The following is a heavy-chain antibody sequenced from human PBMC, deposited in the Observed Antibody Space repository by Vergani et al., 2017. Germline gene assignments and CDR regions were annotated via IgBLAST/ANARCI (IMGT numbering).Heavy chain of an antibody. V-gene: IGHV1-24*01. D-gene: IGHD6-13*01. CDR2: FDPEDGET. CDR3: ARDLYSSSWNV. Sequence: QVQLVQSGAEVKKPGASVKVSCKVSGYTLTELSMHWVRQAPGKGLEWMGGFDPEDGETIYAQKFQGRVTMTTDTSTSTAYMELRSLRSDDTAVYYCARDLYSSSWNVWGQGTLVTVSS. CDR1: GYTLTELS. J-gene: IGHJ4*02.